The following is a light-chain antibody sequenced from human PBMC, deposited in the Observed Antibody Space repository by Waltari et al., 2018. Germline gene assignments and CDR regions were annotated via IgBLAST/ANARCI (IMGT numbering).Light chain of an antibody. V-gene: IGKV1-5*03. Sequence: DIQMTQSPSTLSAFVGDRVTITCRASQSIRSYLAWYQQRPGEAPKLLIYQASSLESGVASRFSGGGSGTEFTLTITSLQPDDFATYYCQQYDSFPWTFGQGTKLEIK. CDR1: QSIRSY. J-gene: IGKJ1*01. CDR3: QQYDSFPWT. CDR2: QAS.